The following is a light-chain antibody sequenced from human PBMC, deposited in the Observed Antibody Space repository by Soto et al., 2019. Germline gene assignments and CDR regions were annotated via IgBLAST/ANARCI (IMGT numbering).Light chain of an antibody. CDR3: AAWDDSLNGVV. CDR2: SNN. CDR1: SSNIGSNN. J-gene: IGLJ1*01. Sequence: HSVLTQPPSASGTPGQRVTISCSGSSSNIGSNNVNWYQQLPGAAPKLLIYSNNQRPSGVPDRFSGSKSGTSASLAISGLQSEDEADYYCAAWDDSLNGVVFATGTKVTV. V-gene: IGLV1-44*01.